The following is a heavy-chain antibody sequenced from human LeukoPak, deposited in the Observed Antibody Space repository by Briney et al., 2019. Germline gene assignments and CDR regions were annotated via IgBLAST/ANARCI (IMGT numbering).Heavy chain of an antibody. CDR1: GGSFSGYY. V-gene: IGHV4-34*01. Sequence: PSETLSLTCTVYGGSFSGYYWSWIRQPPGKGLEWIGEINHSGSTNYNPSLKSRVTISVDTSKNQFSLKLSSVTAADTAVYFCARALTSGWYSGKYYWGQGTLVTVSS. D-gene: IGHD6-19*01. J-gene: IGHJ4*02. CDR2: INHSGST. CDR3: ARALTSGWYSGKYY.